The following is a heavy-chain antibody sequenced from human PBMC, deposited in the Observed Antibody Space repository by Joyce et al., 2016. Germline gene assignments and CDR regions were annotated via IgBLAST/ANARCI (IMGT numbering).Heavy chain of an antibody. D-gene: IGHD4-11*01. J-gene: IGHJ4*02. CDR1: GFIFRSYS. CDR2: ISSDNTYI. Sequence: EVQLVESGGGLIKPGESLRLSCTASGFIFRSYSMTWVRQVPGKELEWVSSISSDNTYIFHSDSVKCRFTISRDNARNSLYLQMNSLRAEDTAVYYCARDVLTTVTKAYGYWGQGTLVAVSS. V-gene: IGHV3-21*01. CDR3: ARDVLTTVTKAYGY.